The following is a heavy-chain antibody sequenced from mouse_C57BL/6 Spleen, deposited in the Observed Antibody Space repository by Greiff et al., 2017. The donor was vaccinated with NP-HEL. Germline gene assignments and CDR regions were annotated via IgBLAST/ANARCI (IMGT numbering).Heavy chain of an antibody. Sequence: QVQLQQPGAELVKPGASVKLSCSASGYTFTSYWMHWVKQRPGQGLEWIGRILPSDSYTSYPQTFKGKATFTGDKASSTAYLQLSSLTSEDSAVYYCARVESKAVVKYAKEDWGKGTTVTVST. J-gene: IGHJ4*01. V-gene: IGHV1-74*01. CDR1: GYTFTSYW. CDR2: ILPSDSYT. CDR3: ARVESKAVVKYAKED. D-gene: IGHD1-1*01.